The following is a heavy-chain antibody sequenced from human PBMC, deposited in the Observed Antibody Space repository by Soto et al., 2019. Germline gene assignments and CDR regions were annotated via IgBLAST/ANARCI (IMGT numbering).Heavy chain of an antibody. CDR2: INHSGST. V-gene: IGHV4-34*01. CDR3: ARGLGHYRYYYMDV. J-gene: IGHJ6*03. Sequence: SETLSLTCAVYGGSCSGYYWSWIRQPPGKGLEWIGEINHSGSTNYNPSLKSRVTISVDTSKNQFSLKLSSVTAADTAVYYCARGLGHYRYYYMDVWGKGTTVTVSS. D-gene: IGHD3-16*01. CDR1: GGSCSGYY.